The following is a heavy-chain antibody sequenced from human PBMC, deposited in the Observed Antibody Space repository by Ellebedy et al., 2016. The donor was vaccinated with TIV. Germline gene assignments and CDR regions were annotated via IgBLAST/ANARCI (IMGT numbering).Heavy chain of an antibody. J-gene: IGHJ4*02. CDR1: GFTFSRHD. CDR3: ARDRHCNSSSCFGL. D-gene: IGHD2-2*01. V-gene: IGHV3-13*01. Sequence: GGSLRLSXAASGFTFSRHDMHWVRQATGKGLEWVSAIGTAGDTYYPGSVKGRFTISRENAKNSLYLQMNSLRAEDTAVYYCARDRHCNSSSCFGLWGQGTLVTVSS. CDR2: IGTAGDT.